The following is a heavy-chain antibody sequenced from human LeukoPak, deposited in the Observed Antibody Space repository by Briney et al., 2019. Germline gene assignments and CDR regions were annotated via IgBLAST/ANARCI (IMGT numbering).Heavy chain of an antibody. J-gene: IGHJ6*02. CDR3: ARDSLEEYYYYGMDV. CDR1: GGSISSGDYY. CDR2: IYYSGST. V-gene: IGHV4-30-4*01. D-gene: IGHD1-26*01. Sequence: SETLSLTCTVSGGSISSGDYYWSWIRQPPGKGLEWIGYIYYSGSTYYNPSLKSRVTISVDTSKNQFSLKLSSVTAADTAVYYCARDSLEEYYYYGMDVWGQGTTVTVSS.